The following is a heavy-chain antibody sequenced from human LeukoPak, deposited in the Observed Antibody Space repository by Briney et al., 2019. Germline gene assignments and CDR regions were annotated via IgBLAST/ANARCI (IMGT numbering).Heavy chain of an antibody. V-gene: IGHV3-48*03. J-gene: IGHJ4*02. CDR2: ISSSGSNI. Sequence: GGSLRLSCAASRFTFSSYEMNWVRQAPGKGPKWISSISSSGSNIYYGDSVKGRFTVSSDKAKNSLYLQMHSLRAEDTAVYHCFRAQLSRLRYFEWWGQGALVTVSS. CDR3: FRAQLSRLRYFEW. D-gene: IGHD3-9*01. CDR1: RFTFSSYE.